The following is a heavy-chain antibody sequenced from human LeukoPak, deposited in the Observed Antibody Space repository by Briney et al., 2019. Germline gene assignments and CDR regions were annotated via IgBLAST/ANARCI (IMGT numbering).Heavy chain of an antibody. J-gene: IGHJ4*02. V-gene: IGHV3-7*01. Sequence: PGGSLRLSCAASGFTFSSYWMSWVRQAPGKGLXXVASIKLDGSEKNYVDSVKGRFTISRDNAKNSVYLQMNSLRAEDTAVYYCARGGTATYYFDYWGQGTLVTVSS. CDR2: IKLDGSEK. CDR3: ARGGTATYYFDY. D-gene: IGHD3-16*01. CDR1: GFTFSSYW.